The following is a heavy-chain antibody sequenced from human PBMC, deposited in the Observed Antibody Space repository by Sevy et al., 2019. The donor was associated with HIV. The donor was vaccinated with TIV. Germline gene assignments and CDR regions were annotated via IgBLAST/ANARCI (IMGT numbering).Heavy chain of an antibody. V-gene: IGHV1-18*01. CDR2: ISAYNGNT. Sequence: ASVKVSCKASGYTFTSYGISWVRQAPGQGLEWMGWISAYNGNTNYAQKVQGRVTMTTDTSTSTAYMELRSLRSDNTAVYNCAGDPVGYSSSWSGGGYWGQGTLVTVSS. CDR3: AGDPVGYSSSWSGGGY. J-gene: IGHJ4*02. CDR1: GYTFTSYG. D-gene: IGHD6-13*01.